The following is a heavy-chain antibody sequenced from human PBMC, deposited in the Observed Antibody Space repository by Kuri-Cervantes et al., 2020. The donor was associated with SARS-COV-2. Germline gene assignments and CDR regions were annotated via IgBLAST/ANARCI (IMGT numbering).Heavy chain of an antibody. J-gene: IGHJ5*02. V-gene: IGHV4-34*01. CDR3: ARGLTGPDFWSGYYHNWFDP. D-gene: IGHD3-3*01. CDR1: GGSFSGYY. CDR2: INHSGST. Sequence: SETLSLTCAVYGGSFSGYYWSWIRQPPGKGLEWIGEINHSGSTNYNPSLKSRVTISVDTSKNQFSLKLSSVTAADTAVYYCARGLTGPDFWSGYYHNWFDPWGQGTLVTVSS.